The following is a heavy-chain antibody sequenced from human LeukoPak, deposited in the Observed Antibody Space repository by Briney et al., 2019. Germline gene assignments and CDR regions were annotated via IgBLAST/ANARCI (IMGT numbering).Heavy chain of an antibody. V-gene: IGHV1-69*04. CDR1: GYTFTSYY. D-gene: IGHD1-7*01. J-gene: IGHJ4*02. CDR3: ARGAWNYPYYFDY. CDR2: IIPILGIA. Sequence: SVKVSCKASGYTFTSYYMHWVRQAPGRGLEWMGRIIPILGIANYAQKFQGRVTITADKSTSTAYMELSSLRSEDTAVYYCARGAWNYPYYFDYWGQGTLVTVSS.